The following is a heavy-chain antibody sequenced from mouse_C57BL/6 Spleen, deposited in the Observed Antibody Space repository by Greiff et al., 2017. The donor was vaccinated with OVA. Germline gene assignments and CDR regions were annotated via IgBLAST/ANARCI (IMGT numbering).Heavy chain of an antibody. CDR3: ARSTTVVATFDY. CDR2: IHPNSGST. D-gene: IGHD1-1*01. CDR1: GYTFTSYW. J-gene: IGHJ2*01. V-gene: IGHV1-64*01. Sequence: QVQLQQPGAELVKPGASVKLSCKASGYTFTSYWMHWVKQRPGQGLEWIGMIHPNSGSTNYNEKFKSKATLTVDKSPSTAYMQLSSLTSEDSAVYYCARSTTVVATFDYWGQGTTLTVSS.